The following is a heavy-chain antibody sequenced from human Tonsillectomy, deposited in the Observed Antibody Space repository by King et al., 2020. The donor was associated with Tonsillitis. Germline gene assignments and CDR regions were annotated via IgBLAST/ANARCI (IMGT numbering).Heavy chain of an antibody. CDR3: ARADQSRTAMVLYYFDY. Sequence: VQMQESGPGLVKPSETLSLTCTVSGGSISSYNWSWIRQPPEKGLEWIGYIYYSGSTNYNPSLKSRVTISVDTSKNQFSLKLSSVTAADTAVYYCARADQSRTAMVLYYFDYWGQGTLVTVSS. CDR1: GGSISSYN. CDR2: IYYSGST. V-gene: IGHV4-59*01. D-gene: IGHD5-18*01. J-gene: IGHJ4*02.